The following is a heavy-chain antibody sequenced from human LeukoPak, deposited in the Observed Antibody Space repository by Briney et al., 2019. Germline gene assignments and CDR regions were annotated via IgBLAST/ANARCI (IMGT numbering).Heavy chain of an antibody. J-gene: IGHJ4*02. D-gene: IGHD5-18*01. Sequence: SETLSLTCAVYGGSFSGYYWSWIRQPPGKGLEWIGEINHSGSTNYNPSLKSRVTISVDTSRNQFSLKLSSVTAADTAVYYCARGEAMVTYFDYWGQGTLVTVSS. CDR3: ARGEAMVTYFDY. CDR1: GGSFSGYY. CDR2: INHSGST. V-gene: IGHV4-34*01.